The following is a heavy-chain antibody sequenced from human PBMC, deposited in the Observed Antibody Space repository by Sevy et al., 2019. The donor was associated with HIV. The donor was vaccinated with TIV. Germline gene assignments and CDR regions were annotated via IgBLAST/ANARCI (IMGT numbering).Heavy chain of an antibody. CDR2: ISGSGGGT. CDR3: AKFFPHDAFDI. Sequence: GGSLRLSCAASGLTFSTYAMSWVRQAPGKGLEWVSAISGSGGGTFYADSVKGRFTISRDNSKNTLYLQMNSLRVEDTAVHYCAKFFPHDAFDIWGQWTMVTVSS. J-gene: IGHJ3*02. D-gene: IGHD3-3*01. CDR1: GLTFSTYA. V-gene: IGHV3-23*01.